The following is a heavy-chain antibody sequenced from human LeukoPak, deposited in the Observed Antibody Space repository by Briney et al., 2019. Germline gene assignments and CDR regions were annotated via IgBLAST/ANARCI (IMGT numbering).Heavy chain of an antibody. V-gene: IGHV4-34*01. J-gene: IGHJ4*02. D-gene: IGHD4-23*01. Sequence: PSETLSLTCAVYGGSFSGYYWSWIRQPPGKGLEWIGEINHSGSTNHNPSLKSRVTISVDTSKNQFSLKLSSVTAADTAVYYCARGPPIPDYGGNSLDYWGQGTLVTVSS. CDR2: INHSGST. CDR1: GGSFSGYY. CDR3: ARGPPIPDYGGNSLDY.